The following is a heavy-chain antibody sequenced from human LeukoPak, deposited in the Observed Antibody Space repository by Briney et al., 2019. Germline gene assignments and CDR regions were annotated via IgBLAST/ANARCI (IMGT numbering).Heavy chain of an antibody. V-gene: IGHV1-18*01. Sequence: GASVKVSCKASGYTFTIYGISWVRQAPGQGLEWMGWISAYNGNTNYAQKLQGRVTMTTDTSTSTAYMELRSLRSDDTAVYYCARGHFDWLFTAFGYWGQGTLVTVSS. CDR2: ISAYNGNT. D-gene: IGHD3-9*01. CDR1: GYTFTIYG. J-gene: IGHJ4*02. CDR3: ARGHFDWLFTAFGY.